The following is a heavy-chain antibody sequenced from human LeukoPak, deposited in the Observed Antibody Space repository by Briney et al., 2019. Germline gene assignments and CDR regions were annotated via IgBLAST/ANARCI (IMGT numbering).Heavy chain of an antibody. CDR3: AKSRLLTWEWLLSAFDI. V-gene: IGHV3-21*01. CDR2: ISLTSSYK. Sequence: PGGSLRLSCTASGFTFSSYAMNWVRQAPGKGLEWVSSISLTSSYKYYADSVKGRFTISRDNAESSLYLQMNSLRAEDTAVYYCAKSRLLTWEWLLSAFDIWGQGTMVTVSS. J-gene: IGHJ3*02. D-gene: IGHD5-12*01. CDR1: GFTFSSYA.